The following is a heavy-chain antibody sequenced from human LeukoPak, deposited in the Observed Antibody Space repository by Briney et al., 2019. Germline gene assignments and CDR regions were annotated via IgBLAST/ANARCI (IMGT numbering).Heavy chain of an antibody. J-gene: IGHJ3*02. CDR1: GGSISSHY. Sequence: PSETLSFTCTVSGGSISSHYWSWIRQPPGKGLEWIGYIYYSGSTNYNPSLKSRVTISVDTSKNQFSLKLSSVTAADTAVYYCARDSDRSGYYPDDAFDIWGQGTMVTVSS. V-gene: IGHV4-59*11. CDR2: IYYSGST. CDR3: ARDSDRSGYYPDDAFDI. D-gene: IGHD3-3*01.